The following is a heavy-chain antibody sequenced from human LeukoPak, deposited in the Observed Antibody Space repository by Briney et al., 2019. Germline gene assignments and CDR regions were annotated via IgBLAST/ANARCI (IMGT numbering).Heavy chain of an antibody. J-gene: IGHJ4*02. V-gene: IGHV3-21*01. CDR1: GFTFSSYS. Sequence: GGSLRPSCAASGFTFSSYSMNWVRQAPGKGLEWVSSISSSSSYIYYADSVKGRFTISRDNAKNSLYLQMNSLRAEETAVYYCAREGVSGFDYWGQGTLVTVSS. CDR2: ISSSSSYI. D-gene: IGHD5/OR15-5a*01. CDR3: AREGVSGFDY.